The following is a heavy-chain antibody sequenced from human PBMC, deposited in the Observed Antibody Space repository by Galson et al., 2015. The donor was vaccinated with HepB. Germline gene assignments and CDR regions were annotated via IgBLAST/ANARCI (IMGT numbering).Heavy chain of an antibody. CDR3: ARVGLGCSSTSCYTPYYFDY. CDR2: ISSSSSYT. CDR1: GFTFSDYY. V-gene: IGHV3-11*06. D-gene: IGHD2-2*02. Sequence: SLRLSCAASGFTFSDYYMSWIRQAPGKGLEWVSYISSSSSYTNYADSVKGRFTISRDNAKNSLYLQMNSLRAEDTAVYYCARVGLGCSSTSCYTPYYFDYWGQGTLVAVSS. J-gene: IGHJ4*02.